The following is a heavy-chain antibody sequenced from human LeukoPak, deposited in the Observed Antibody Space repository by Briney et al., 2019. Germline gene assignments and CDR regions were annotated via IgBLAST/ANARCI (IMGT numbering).Heavy chain of an antibody. D-gene: IGHD3-16*01. CDR2: IIHFIGTP. V-gene: IGHV1-69*13. CDR3: ARSGRYPGGFHGVDV. J-gene: IGHJ6*02. Sequence: ASVKVSCKASGGTFSRYPISWVRQAPGQGLEWMGGIIHFIGTPTYAPKFQGRLTITADESTSTAYIALSSLRAGDTAVYFCARSGRYPGGFHGVDVWGQGTTVTVSS. CDR1: GGTFSRYP.